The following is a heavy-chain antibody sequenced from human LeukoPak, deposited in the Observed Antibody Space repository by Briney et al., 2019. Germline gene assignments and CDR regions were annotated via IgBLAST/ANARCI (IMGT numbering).Heavy chain of an antibody. J-gene: IGHJ4*02. Sequence: PGGSLRLSWAASGFTFSSYSMHWVRQAPGKGLEWVAVISYDGSNKYYADSVKGRFTISRDNSKNTVYLQMNSLRAEDTAVYYCARVGLVGSSIVGASYFDYWGQGTLVTVSS. CDR2: ISYDGSNK. CDR1: GFTFSSYS. D-gene: IGHD1-26*01. V-gene: IGHV3-30-3*01. CDR3: ARVGLVGSSIVGASYFDY.